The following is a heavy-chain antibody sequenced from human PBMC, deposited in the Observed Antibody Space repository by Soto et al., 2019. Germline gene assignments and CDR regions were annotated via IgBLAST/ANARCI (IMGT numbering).Heavy chain of an antibody. J-gene: IGHJ4*02. CDR2: INHSGST. CDR1: GGSFSGYY. Sequence: QVQRQQWGAGLLKPSETLSLTCAVYGGSFSGYYWSWIRQPPGKGLEWIGEINHSGSTNYNPSLKSRVTISVDTSKNQFSLKLSSVTAADTAVYYCARVLPPDYYGSGKYFDYWGQGTLVTVSS. V-gene: IGHV4-34*01. D-gene: IGHD3-10*01. CDR3: ARVLPPDYYGSGKYFDY.